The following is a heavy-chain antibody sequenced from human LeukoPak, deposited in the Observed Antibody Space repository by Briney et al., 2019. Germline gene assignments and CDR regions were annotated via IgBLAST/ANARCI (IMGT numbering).Heavy chain of an antibody. CDR1: GFSFSAYW. CDR3: ARLGSGYYFAFDL. D-gene: IGHD3-22*01. J-gene: IGHJ2*01. V-gene: IGHV3-74*01. CDR2: INRDGTAT. Sequence: GGSLRLSCAASGFSFSAYWMHWVRQAPGKGLEWVSNINRDGTATTYADSVKGRFTISRDNAKNILYLQVNSVRAEDTAVYYCARLGSGYYFAFDLWGRGTLVTVSS.